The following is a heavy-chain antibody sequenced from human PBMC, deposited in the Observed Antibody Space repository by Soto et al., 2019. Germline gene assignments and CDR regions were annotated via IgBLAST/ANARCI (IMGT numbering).Heavy chain of an antibody. D-gene: IGHD4-17*01. Sequence: EVQLVESGGDLVQPGRSLRLSCTASGFTFGDYGMSWFRQAPGKGLDWVGFIRNKAYGGTTEYAASVKGRFIISRDDSISIAYRQMNSLQTEDTAVYYCTRVLRSVTKKWVDIWGQGTMVTVSS. V-gene: IGHV3-49*03. CDR3: TRVLRSVTKKWVDI. CDR2: IRNKAYGGTT. CDR1: GFTFGDYG. J-gene: IGHJ3*02.